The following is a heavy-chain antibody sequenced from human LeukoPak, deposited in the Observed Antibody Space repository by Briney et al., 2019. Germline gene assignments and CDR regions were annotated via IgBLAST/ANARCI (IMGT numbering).Heavy chain of an antibody. CDR1: GYTFTSYG. CDR2: ISAYNGNT. J-gene: IGHJ4*02. CDR3: ARVGGVVVAAKIDY. D-gene: IGHD2-15*01. Sequence: GASVKVSCKASGYTFTSYGISWVRQAPGQGLEWMGWISAYNGNTNYAQKLQGRVTMTTDTSTSTAYMELRSLRFDDTAVYYCARVGGVVVAAKIDYWGQGTLVTVSS. V-gene: IGHV1-18*01.